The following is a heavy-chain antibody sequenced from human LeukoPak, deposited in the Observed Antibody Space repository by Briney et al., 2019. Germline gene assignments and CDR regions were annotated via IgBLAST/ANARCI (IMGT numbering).Heavy chain of an antibody. J-gene: IGHJ4*02. CDR2: MYYRGST. CDR1: GGSISSSSHY. CDR3: ATTTIRLGY. Sequence: SETLSLTCTVSGGSISSSSHYWGWIRQPPGKGLEWIGSMYYRGSTYHNPSLKSRVTISVDTSKNQFSLKLSSVTAADTAVYYCATTTIRLGYWGQGTLVTASS. V-gene: IGHV4-39*07. D-gene: IGHD1-26*01.